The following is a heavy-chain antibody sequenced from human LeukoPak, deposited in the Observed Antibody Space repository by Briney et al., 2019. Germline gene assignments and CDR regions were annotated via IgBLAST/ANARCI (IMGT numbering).Heavy chain of an antibody. V-gene: IGHV4-34*01. Sequence: SETLSLTCAVYGGSFSGYYWSWIRQPPGKGLEWIGEINHSGSTNYNPSLKSRVTISADTSKNQFSLKLSSVTAADTAVYYCARVVVVPAAIWRDYYYYMDVWGKGTTVTVSS. CDR2: INHSGST. CDR3: ARVVVVPAAIWRDYYYYMDV. D-gene: IGHD2-2*02. J-gene: IGHJ6*03. CDR1: GGSFSGYY.